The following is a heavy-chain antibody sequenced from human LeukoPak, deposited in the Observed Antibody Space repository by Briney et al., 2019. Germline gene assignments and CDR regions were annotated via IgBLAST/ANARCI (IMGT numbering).Heavy chain of an antibody. D-gene: IGHD3-16*02. CDR1: GYTFTSYG. V-gene: IGHV1-18*01. Sequence: ASVKVSCKASGYTFTSYGISWVRQAPGQGLEWMGWISAYNGNTNYAQKLQGRVTMTTDTPTSTAYMELRSLRSDDTAVYYCARDNRYYDYVWGSYLYFDYWGQGTLVTVSS. CDR3: ARDNRYYDYVWGSYLYFDY. CDR2: ISAYNGNT. J-gene: IGHJ4*02.